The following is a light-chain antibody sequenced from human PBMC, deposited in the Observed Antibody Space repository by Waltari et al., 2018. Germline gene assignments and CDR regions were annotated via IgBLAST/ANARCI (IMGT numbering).Light chain of an antibody. CDR2: GAS. CDR3: QQYDNWLGT. CDR1: QSIRSN. V-gene: IGKV3-15*01. J-gene: IGKJ1*01. Sequence: EIVMTKSPATLSVFPGERATLSCRASQSIRSNLAWYQHKPGQDPRLLIYGASTRATGIPARFSGSGSGTEFPLTISRLQSEDFAVYFCQQYDNWLGTFGQGTKVEIK.